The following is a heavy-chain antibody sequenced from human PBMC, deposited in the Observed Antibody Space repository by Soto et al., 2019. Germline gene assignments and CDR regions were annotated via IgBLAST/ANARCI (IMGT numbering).Heavy chain of an antibody. J-gene: IGHJ2*01. CDR1: GGSISRSSHY. V-gene: IGHV4-39*01. CDR3: ARHGPYSSGWSSYWYFDL. Sequence: SETLSLTCTVSGGSISRSSHYCGWLRQPPRQRLEWIGSIYYSGSTSYNPSLKSRVTISVDTSKNQFSLKLSSVTAADTAVYYCARHGPYSSGWSSYWYFDLWGRGTLVTVSS. D-gene: IGHD6-19*01. CDR2: IYYSGST.